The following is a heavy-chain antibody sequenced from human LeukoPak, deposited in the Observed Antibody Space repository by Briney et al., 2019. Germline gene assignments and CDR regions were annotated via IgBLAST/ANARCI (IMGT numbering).Heavy chain of an antibody. Sequence: GGSLRLSCAASGFTFSDHYMDWVRQAPGKGLEWVGRTRNKANSYTTEYAASVKGRFTISRDDSKNSLYLQMNSLKTEDTAVYYCARARLGFLAGYYFDYWGQGTLVTVSS. CDR2: TRNKANSYTT. CDR1: GFTFSDHY. V-gene: IGHV3-72*01. J-gene: IGHJ4*02. D-gene: IGHD3-3*01. CDR3: ARARLGFLAGYYFDY.